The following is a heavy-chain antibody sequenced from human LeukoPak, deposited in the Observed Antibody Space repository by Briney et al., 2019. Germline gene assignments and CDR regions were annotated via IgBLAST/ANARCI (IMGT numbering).Heavy chain of an antibody. V-gene: IGHV4-34*01. CDR1: GGSFSGYY. J-gene: IGHJ5*02. CDR3: ARGYSSSWYTLGHWFDP. D-gene: IGHD6-13*01. CDR2: INHSGST. Sequence: SETLSLTCAVYGGSFSGYYWSWIRQPPGKGLEWIGEINHSGSTNYNPSLKSRVTISVDTSKNQFSLKLSSVTAADTAVYYCARGYSSSWYTLGHWFDPWGQGTPVTVSS.